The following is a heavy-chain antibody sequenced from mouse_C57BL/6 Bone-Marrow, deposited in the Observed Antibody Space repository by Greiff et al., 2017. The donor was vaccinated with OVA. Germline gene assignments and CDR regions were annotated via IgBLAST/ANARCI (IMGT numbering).Heavy chain of an antibody. CDR1: GYTFTSYG. Sequence: VQGVESGAELARPGASVKLSCKASGYTFTSYGISWVKQRTGQGLEWIGEIYPRSGNTYYNEKFKGKATLTADQSSSTAYMELRSLTSEDSAVYFCADYDDFPYWGQGTLVTVSA. V-gene: IGHV1-81*01. CDR3: ADYDDFPY. D-gene: IGHD2-4*01. J-gene: IGHJ3*01. CDR2: IYPRSGNT.